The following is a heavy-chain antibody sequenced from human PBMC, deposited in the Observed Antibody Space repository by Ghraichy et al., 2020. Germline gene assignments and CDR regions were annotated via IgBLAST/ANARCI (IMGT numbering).Heavy chain of an antibody. Sequence: ASVKVSCKASGYTFTGYYMHWVRQAPGQGLEWMGWINPNSGGTNYAQKFQGRVTMTRDTSISTAYMELSRLRSDDTAVYYCARDREYQLLYREGYYYYYYGMDVWGQGTTVTVSS. CDR2: INPNSGGT. V-gene: IGHV1-2*02. D-gene: IGHD2-2*02. CDR1: GYTFTGYY. J-gene: IGHJ6*02. CDR3: ARDREYQLLYREGYYYYYYGMDV.